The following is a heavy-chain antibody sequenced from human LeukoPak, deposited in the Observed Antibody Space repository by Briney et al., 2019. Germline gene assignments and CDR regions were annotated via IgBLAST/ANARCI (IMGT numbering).Heavy chain of an antibody. Sequence: PGGSLRLSCAGSGYPFSSYEMNWVRQAPGKGLEWISYISSSASAIYYADSVKGRFTISRDNAKNTLYLQMNSLRAEDTAVYYCARDQSIAGPTTADYWGQGTLVTVSS. V-gene: IGHV3-48*03. CDR2: ISSSASAI. CDR3: ARDQSIAGPTTADY. CDR1: GYPFSSYE. J-gene: IGHJ4*02. D-gene: IGHD1-26*01.